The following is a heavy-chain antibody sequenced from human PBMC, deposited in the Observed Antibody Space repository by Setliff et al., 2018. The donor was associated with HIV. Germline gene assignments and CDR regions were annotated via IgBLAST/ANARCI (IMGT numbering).Heavy chain of an antibody. CDR2: INPNNGGT. V-gene: IGHV1-2*02. CDR1: GYIFTGYY. Sequence: GASVKVSCKASGYIFTGYYMHWVRQAPGQGLEWMGWINPNNGGTNYAQKFQGRVTMTRDTSISTAYLQINSLKTEDTAVYYCTRDKGYAFDIWGQGTMVTVSS. J-gene: IGHJ3*02. CDR3: TRDKGYAFDI. D-gene: IGHD5-18*01.